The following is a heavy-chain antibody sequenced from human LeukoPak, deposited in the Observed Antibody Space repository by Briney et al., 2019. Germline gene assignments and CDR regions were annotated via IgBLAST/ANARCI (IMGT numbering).Heavy chain of an antibody. J-gene: IGHJ4*02. Sequence: GASVKVSCKASGYTFTGYYMHWVRQAPGQGLEWMGGFDPEDGETIYAQKFQGRVTMTEDTSTDTAYMDLSSLRSEDTAVYYCATLPYSSGSRQYIFDYWGQGTLVTVSS. CDR1: GYTFTGYY. D-gene: IGHD6-19*01. V-gene: IGHV1-24*01. CDR2: FDPEDGET. CDR3: ATLPYSSGSRQYIFDY.